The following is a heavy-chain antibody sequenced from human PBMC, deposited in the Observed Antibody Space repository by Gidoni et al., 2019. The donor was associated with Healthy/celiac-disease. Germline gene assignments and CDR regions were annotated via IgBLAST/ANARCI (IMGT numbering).Heavy chain of an antibody. CDR1: GFTFRSYG. V-gene: IGHV3-30*03. Sequence: QVQLVESGGGVVQPGRSLRLSCAASGFTFRSYGMHWVRQAPGKGLEWVAVISYDGSNKYYADSVKGRFTISRDNSKNTLYLQMNSLRAEDTAVYYCARGGTGTTGGAFDIWGQGTMVTVSS. CDR3: ARGGTGTTGGAFDI. D-gene: IGHD1-7*01. CDR2: ISYDGSNK. J-gene: IGHJ3*02.